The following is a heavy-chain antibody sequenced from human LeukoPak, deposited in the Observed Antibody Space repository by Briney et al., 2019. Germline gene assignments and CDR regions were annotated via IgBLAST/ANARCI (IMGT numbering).Heavy chain of an antibody. CDR2: INPSGGST. Sequence: VASVKVSCKASGGTFSSYAISWVRQAPGQGLEWMGIINPSGGSTSYAQKFQGRVTMTRDMSTSTVYMELSSLRSEDTAVYYCARELRIMVYAMGGNWFDPWGQGTLVTVSS. CDR1: GGTFSSYA. CDR3: ARELRIMVYAMGGNWFDP. D-gene: IGHD2-8*01. V-gene: IGHV1-46*01. J-gene: IGHJ5*02.